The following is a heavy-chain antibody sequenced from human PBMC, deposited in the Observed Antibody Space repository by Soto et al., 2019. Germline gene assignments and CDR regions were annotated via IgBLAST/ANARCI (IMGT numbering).Heavy chain of an antibody. CDR2: IYYSGST. D-gene: IGHD3-3*01. Sequence: LSETLSLTCTVSGGSVSRGSYYWSWIRQPPGKGLEWIGYIYYSGSTNYNPSLKSRVTISVDTSKNQFSLKLSSVTAADTAVYYCACSYYDFWSGYPAFWAQRTMVTVSS. J-gene: IGHJ3*01. CDR3: ACSYYDFWSGYPAF. CDR1: GGSVSRGSYY. V-gene: IGHV4-61*01.